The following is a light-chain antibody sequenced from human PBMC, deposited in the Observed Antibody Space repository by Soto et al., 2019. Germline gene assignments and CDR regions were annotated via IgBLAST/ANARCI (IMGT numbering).Light chain of an antibody. J-gene: IGLJ1*01. CDR3: CSYAGSDSHDV. V-gene: IGLV2-11*01. CDR1: SNDVGGYDF. Sequence: QSVLTQPRSVSGSPRQSVTISCTGTSNDVGGYDFVSWYQHHPGKAPKLMIYDVTRLPSGVPERFSGSKSGNTASLTISGLQAEDEADYCCCSYAGSDSHDVFGTGTKFTV. CDR2: DVT.